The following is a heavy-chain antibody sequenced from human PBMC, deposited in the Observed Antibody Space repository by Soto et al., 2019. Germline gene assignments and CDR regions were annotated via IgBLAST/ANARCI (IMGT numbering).Heavy chain of an antibody. CDR1: GFNFKAYA. CDR3: AKDGGTSSTVFDY. V-gene: IGHV3-23*01. D-gene: IGHD4-4*01. Sequence: GSLRLSCVASGFNFKAYAMGWVRQAPGKGLEWVSSITATDGKTYYADSVRGRFTISRDNSKNSLFLQMNGLRPEDSALYYCAKDGGTSSTVFDYGGQGT. CDR2: ITATDGKT. J-gene: IGHJ4*02.